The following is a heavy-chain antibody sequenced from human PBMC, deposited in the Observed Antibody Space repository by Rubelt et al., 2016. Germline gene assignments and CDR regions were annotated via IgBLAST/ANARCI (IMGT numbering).Heavy chain of an antibody. V-gene: IGHV1-3*01. CDR1: GYTFTSYA. J-gene: IGHJ5*02. CDR3: ARGNLGYCSGGSCYSTNWFDP. Sequence: QVQLVQSGAEVKKPGASVKVSCKASGYTFTSYAMHWVRQAPGQRLEWMGWLNAGNGNTKYSQQFQGRVTITRDTSASTAYMELSSLRSEDTAVYYCARGNLGYCSGGSCYSTNWFDPWGQGTLVTVSS. CDR2: LNAGNGNT. D-gene: IGHD2-15*01.